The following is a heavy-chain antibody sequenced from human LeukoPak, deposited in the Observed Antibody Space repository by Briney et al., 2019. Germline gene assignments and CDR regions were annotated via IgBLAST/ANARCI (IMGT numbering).Heavy chain of an antibody. CDR3: ARHPLRQLAHYYMDV. V-gene: IGHV4-30-4*01. CDR2: IYYSGST. J-gene: IGHJ6*03. D-gene: IGHD6-6*01. Sequence: SETLFLTCTVSGGSISSGDYYWSWIRQPPGKGLEWIGYIYYSGSTYYNPSLKSRVTISVDTSKNQFSLKLSSVTAADTAVYYCARHPLRQLAHYYMDVWGKGTTVTVSS. CDR1: GGSISSGDYY.